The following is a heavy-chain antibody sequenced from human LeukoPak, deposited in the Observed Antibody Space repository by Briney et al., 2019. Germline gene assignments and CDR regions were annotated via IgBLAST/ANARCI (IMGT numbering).Heavy chain of an antibody. V-gene: IGHV4-61*02. CDR1: GGSISSGSYY. J-gene: IGHJ3*02. Sequence: SETLSLTCTVSGGSISSGSYYWSWIRQPAGKGLEWIGRIYTSGSTNYNPSLKSRVTISVDTSKNQFSLKLSSVTAADTAVYYCARRLVKGRITIFRGAFDIWGQGTMVTVSS. CDR3: ARRLVKGRITIFRGAFDI. CDR2: IYTSGST. D-gene: IGHD3-3*01.